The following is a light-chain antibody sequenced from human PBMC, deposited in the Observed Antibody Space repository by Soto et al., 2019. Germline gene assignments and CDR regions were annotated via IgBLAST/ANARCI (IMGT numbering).Light chain of an antibody. Sequence: ESMLTQSPGTLSLSPGERATLSCRASQSVSTRYLAWYQQKPGQAPRILIYGASIRAAGIPDRFSGSGSGTDCTLTISRLEPEDFSVYYCHQFGSSPLAFTFGRGTKLEI. J-gene: IGKJ2*01. V-gene: IGKV3-20*01. CDR1: QSVSTRY. CDR2: GAS. CDR3: HQFGSSPLAFT.